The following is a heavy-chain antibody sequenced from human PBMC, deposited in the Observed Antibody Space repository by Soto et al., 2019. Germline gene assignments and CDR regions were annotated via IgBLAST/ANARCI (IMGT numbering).Heavy chain of an antibody. V-gene: IGHV1-2*02. CDR1: GYTFTGNY. J-gene: IGHJ6*02. D-gene: IGHD2-21*02. CDR2: IKPNDGGT. CDR3: ARDSTIYCGGDRYYYYGLDV. Sequence: QVQLVQSGAEVKKPGASVKVSCKASGYTFTGNYMHWVRQAPGQGLEWMGCIKPNDGGTNYAQKFQGRVTMTRDRSISAAYMELSSLRSDDTAVYYSARDSTIYCGGDRYYYYGLDVGVRGTTVTVS.